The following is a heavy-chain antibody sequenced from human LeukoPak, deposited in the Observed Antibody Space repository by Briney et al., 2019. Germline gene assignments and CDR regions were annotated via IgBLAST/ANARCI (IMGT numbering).Heavy chain of an antibody. Sequence: GALRLSCAASGFTFSSCGLTWVRQAPGKGLEWVSGISGSTRATYFADSVKGRFTISRDNSKNTLYLQMNSLRAEDTAMYYCAKTYGGTWYLDYWGQGTLVTVSS. J-gene: IGHJ4*02. CDR2: ISGSTRAT. CDR1: GFTFSSCG. V-gene: IGHV3-23*01. D-gene: IGHD6-13*01. CDR3: AKTYGGTWYLDY.